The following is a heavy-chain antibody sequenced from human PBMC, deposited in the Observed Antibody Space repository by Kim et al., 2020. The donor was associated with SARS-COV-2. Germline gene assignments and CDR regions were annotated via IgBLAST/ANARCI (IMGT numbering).Heavy chain of an antibody. V-gene: IGHV3-15*01. CDR3: TTLHYYGSHTYNY. D-gene: IGHD3-10*01. J-gene: IGHJ4*02. CDR1: GITFSNAW. CDR2: IKSKTDGGTT. Sequence: GGSLRLSCAASGITFSNAWMSWVRQAPGKGLEWVGRIKSKTDGGTTDYAAPVKGTFTISRDDSKNTLYLQVNSLKTEDTAVYYCTTLHYYGSHTYNYWGQGTLVTVSS.